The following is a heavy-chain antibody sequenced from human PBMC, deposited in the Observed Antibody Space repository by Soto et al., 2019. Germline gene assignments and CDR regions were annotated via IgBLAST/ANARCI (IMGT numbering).Heavy chain of an antibody. CDR1: GFNFSSFG. V-gene: IGHV3-30*18. J-gene: IGHJ4*02. D-gene: IGHD6-19*01. CDR2: MSYDGSSK. Sequence: GGSLRLSCAASGFNFSSFGMHWVRQAPDKGLEWVALMSYDGSSKYYQDSLKGRFTISRDKSKNTLYLQMSSLRAEDTAVYYCAKDRGWSSADLEYWGQGTLVTVSS. CDR3: AKDRGWSSADLEY.